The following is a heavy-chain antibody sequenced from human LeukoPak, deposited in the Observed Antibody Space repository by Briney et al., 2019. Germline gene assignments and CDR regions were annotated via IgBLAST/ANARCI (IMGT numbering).Heavy chain of an antibody. CDR1: GGSISSGSYY. CDR3: ARGGSSGFNKWFDY. Sequence: SETLSLTCTVSGGSISSGSYYWSWIRQPAGKGLEWIGRIYTSGSTNYNPSLKSRVTISVDTSKNQFSLKLSSVTAADTAVYYCARGGSSGFNKWFDYWGQGTLVTVSS. D-gene: IGHD6-19*01. J-gene: IGHJ4*02. V-gene: IGHV4-61*02. CDR2: IYTSGST.